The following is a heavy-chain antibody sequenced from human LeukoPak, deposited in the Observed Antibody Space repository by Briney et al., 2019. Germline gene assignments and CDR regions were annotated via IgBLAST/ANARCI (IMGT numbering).Heavy chain of an antibody. CDR2: IYTSGST. Sequence: SETLSLTCTVSGGSISSYYWSRIRQPAGKGLEWIGRIYTSGSTNYNPSLKSRVTMSVDTSKNQFSLKLSSVTAADTAVYYCARDWEYYDSSGYSEYFQHWGQGTLVTVSS. D-gene: IGHD3-22*01. CDR3: ARDWEYYDSSGYSEYFQH. J-gene: IGHJ1*01. V-gene: IGHV4-4*07. CDR1: GGSISSYY.